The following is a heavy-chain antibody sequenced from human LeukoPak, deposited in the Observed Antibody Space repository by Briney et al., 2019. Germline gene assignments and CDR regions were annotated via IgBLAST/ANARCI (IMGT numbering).Heavy chain of an antibody. V-gene: IGHV3-49*04. CDR1: GFTVGDYA. CDR3: TRVSLVAASVFFDY. D-gene: IGHD2-15*01. CDR2: IRSKAYGGTT. J-gene: IGHJ4*02. Sequence: GGSLRLSCTAAGFTVGDYAMSWVRQAPGKGMEWVSFIRSKAYGGTTEYAASVKGRFTISRDDSKSIAYLQMNSLKTEDTAVYYCTRVSLVAASVFFDYWGRGTLVTVSS.